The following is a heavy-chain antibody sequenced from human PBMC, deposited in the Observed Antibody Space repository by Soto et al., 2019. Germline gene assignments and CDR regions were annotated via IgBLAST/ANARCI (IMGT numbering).Heavy chain of an antibody. V-gene: IGHV1-3*01. D-gene: IGHD5-18*01. CDR2: INAANGDT. CDR3: ARIAGYSYGYDGTGPFDP. Sequence: ASVKVSCKASGYTFSSYGIHWVRQAPGQRLEWMGWINAANGDTKYSPKSQGRVTITRDPAASTAYMELSSLRSEDTAVYYCARIAGYSYGYDGTGPFDPWGQGTLVTVSS. J-gene: IGHJ5*02. CDR1: GYTFSSYG.